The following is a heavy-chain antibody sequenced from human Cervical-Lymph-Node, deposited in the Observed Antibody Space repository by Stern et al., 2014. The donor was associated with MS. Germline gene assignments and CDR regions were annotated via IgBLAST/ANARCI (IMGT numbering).Heavy chain of an antibody. D-gene: IGHD5-24*01. Sequence: VQLVESGGGLVQPGGSLRLSCAASGFTFSSYSMNWVRQAPGKGLEWVSYISSSSSTIYYADSVKGRFTISRDNAKNSLYLQMNSLRAEDTAVYYCARDGLDGYNSAFDYWGQGTLVTVSS. CDR2: ISSSSSTI. CDR1: GFTFSSYS. V-gene: IGHV3-48*01. J-gene: IGHJ4*02. CDR3: ARDGLDGYNSAFDY.